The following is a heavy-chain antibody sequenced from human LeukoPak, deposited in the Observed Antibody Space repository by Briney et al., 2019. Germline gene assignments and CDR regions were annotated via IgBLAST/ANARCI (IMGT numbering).Heavy chain of an antibody. D-gene: IGHD2/OR15-2a*01. J-gene: IGHJ4*02. Sequence: AGGSLRLSRAASGFTFTSYAMSWVRQAPGKGLEWVSAISGSGRDSYYADSVKGRFTISRDNSKNTLYLQMSSLRAEDTALYYCAIKRESSPTSFDNWGQGTLVTVSS. V-gene: IGHV3-23*01. CDR2: ISGSGRDS. CDR3: AIKRESSPTSFDN. CDR1: GFTFTSYA.